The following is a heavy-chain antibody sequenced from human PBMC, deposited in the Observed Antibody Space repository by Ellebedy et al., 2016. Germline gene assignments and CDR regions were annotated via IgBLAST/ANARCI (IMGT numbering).Heavy chain of an antibody. V-gene: IGHV3-23*01. J-gene: IGHJ6*03. CDR2: ISGSGGST. CDR3: AKAGGFLASYYYYYMDV. CDR1: GFTFSSYA. D-gene: IGHD3-3*01. Sequence: GGSLRLXXAASGFTFSSYAMSWVRQAPGKGLEWVSAISGSGGSTYYADSVKGRFTISRDNSKNTLYLQMNSLRAEDTAVYYCAKAGGFLASYYYYYMDVWGKGTTVTVSS.